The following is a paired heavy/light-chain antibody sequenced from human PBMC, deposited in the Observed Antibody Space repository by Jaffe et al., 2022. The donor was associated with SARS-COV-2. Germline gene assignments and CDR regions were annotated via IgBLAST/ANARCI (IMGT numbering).Heavy chain of an antibody. V-gene: IGHV3-23*04. CDR1: GITFSSYA. CDR3: AKDWGGFFGYMDV. CDR2: ISGSGGFT. J-gene: IGHJ6*03. D-gene: IGHD3-16*01. Sequence: EVQLVESGGGLVQPGGSLRLSCAASGITFSSYAMSWVRQAPGKGLEWVSTISGSGGFTYYADSVKGRFTISRDNSKNTLYLQMNSLRAEDTAVYYCAKDWGGFFGYMDVWGKGTTVTVSS.
Light chain of an antibody. V-gene: IGKV3-15*01. Sequence: EIVMTQSLATLSVSPGERATLSCRASQSVSSNLAWYQQKPGQAPRLLIYGASTRATGIPARFSGSGSGTEFTLTISSLQSEDFAVYYCQQYNKWPRTFGQGTKVEIK. CDR1: QSVSSN. J-gene: IGKJ1*01. CDR2: GAS. CDR3: QQYNKWPRT.